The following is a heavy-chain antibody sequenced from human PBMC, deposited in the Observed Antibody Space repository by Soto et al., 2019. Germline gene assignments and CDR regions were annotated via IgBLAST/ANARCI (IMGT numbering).Heavy chain of an antibody. Sequence: QVPLVQSGGEVKKPGGPVKVSCQASGSTVSDYAISWVRPAPGQGLEWMGWISASTRNTDQAQNFQGRVIMTLDTSTNTAYMELRSLRSDDTAVYYCVRCYCSVGSCYACWHFDLWGRGTLVTVSS. V-gene: IGHV1-18*01. J-gene: IGHJ2*01. CDR1: GSTVSDYA. CDR3: VRCYCSVGSCYACWHFDL. D-gene: IGHD2-15*01. CDR2: ISASTRNT.